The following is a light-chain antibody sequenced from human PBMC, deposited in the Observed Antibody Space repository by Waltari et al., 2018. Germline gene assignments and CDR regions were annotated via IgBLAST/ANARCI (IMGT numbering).Light chain of an antibody. CDR3: SSYTSSSTVV. Sequence: QSALTQPPSVSGSPGQSVTISCTGTSTDVGSYNRVSWYQQSPGTAPKLIIYEVTPRPSGVPDRFSGSKSGNTASLTISGLQAEDEADYYCSSYTSSSTVVFGGGTKLTVL. J-gene: IGLJ3*02. CDR1: STDVGSYNR. CDR2: EVT. V-gene: IGLV2-18*02.